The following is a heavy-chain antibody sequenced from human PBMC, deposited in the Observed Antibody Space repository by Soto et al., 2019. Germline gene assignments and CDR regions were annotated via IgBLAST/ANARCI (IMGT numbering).Heavy chain of an antibody. CDR1: GGTFSSYA. CDR2: FIPIFGTA. J-gene: IGHJ6*02. Sequence: QVQLVQSGAEVKKPGSSVKVSCKASGGTFSSYAISWVRQAPGQGLEWMGGFIPIFGTANYAQKFQGRVTITADKSTSTAYMELSSLRSEDTAVYYCASSGRMVSDYYYYGMDVGGQGTTVTVS. V-gene: IGHV1-69*06. CDR3: ASSGRMVSDYYYYGMDV. D-gene: IGHD5-18*01.